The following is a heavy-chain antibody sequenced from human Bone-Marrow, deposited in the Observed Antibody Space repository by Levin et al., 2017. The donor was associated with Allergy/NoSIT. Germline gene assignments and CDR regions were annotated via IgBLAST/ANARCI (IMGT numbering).Heavy chain of an antibody. CDR2: ISSSSSTI. CDR1: GFTFSIYN. Sequence: GGSLRLSCAASGFTFSIYNMNWVRQAPGKGLEWVSYISSSSSTIYYTDSVKGRFTISRDNAKNSLYLQMNSLRDEDTAVYYCARDILYYSFYTDVWGKGTTVTVSS. CDR3: ARDILYYSFYTDV. V-gene: IGHV3-48*02. D-gene: IGHD2-15*01. J-gene: IGHJ6*03.